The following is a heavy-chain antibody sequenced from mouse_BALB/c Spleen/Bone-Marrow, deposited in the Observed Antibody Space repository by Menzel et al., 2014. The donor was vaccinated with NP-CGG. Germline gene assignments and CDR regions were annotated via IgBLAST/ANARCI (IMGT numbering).Heavy chain of an antibody. CDR2: IYPGSGST. D-gene: IGHD2-2*01. J-gene: IGHJ3*01. CDR3: TRGYYGFDGVYWFAY. V-gene: IGHV1S22*01. Sequence: LQRPGPELVRPGASVKLSCKASSYTFTSYWMHMLKQRHGLGLEWLGIIYPGSGSTNYDEKFKIKGTPTVEPSSSTAYMNHSIQTSEDSAGYYCTRGYYGFDGVYWFAYCGHGTLVTVS. CDR1: SYTFTSYW.